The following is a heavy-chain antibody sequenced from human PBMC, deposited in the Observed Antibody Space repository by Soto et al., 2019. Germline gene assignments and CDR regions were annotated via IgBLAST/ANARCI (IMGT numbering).Heavy chain of an antibody. V-gene: IGHV4-59*01. J-gene: IGHJ5*02. CDR3: ARAPTVTNTRGFGWLDP. CDR2: ISDSGNT. Sequence: PSETLSLTCTVSGGSISGYLWTWIRQPPGKGLQWIGYISDSGNTKYNPSLESRVSISIDMSKSQFSLRLISVTAADTATYYCARAPTVTNTRGFGWLDPWGQGTLVTVSS. CDR1: GGSISGYL. D-gene: IGHD4-4*01.